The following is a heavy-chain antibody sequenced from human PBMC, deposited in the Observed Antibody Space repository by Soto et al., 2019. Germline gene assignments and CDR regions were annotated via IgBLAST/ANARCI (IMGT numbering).Heavy chain of an antibody. Sequence: QVQLVESGGGLVKPGGSLRLSCAASGFTFSDYYMSWIRQAPGKGLEWVSYISSSGSTISYTDSVKGRFTISRDNAKNSLYLQMNSLRAEDTAVYYCASNYDFWSGYYRGVDYWGQGTLVTVSS. D-gene: IGHD3-3*01. J-gene: IGHJ4*02. CDR2: ISSSGSTI. V-gene: IGHV3-11*01. CDR3: ASNYDFWSGYYRGVDY. CDR1: GFTFSDYY.